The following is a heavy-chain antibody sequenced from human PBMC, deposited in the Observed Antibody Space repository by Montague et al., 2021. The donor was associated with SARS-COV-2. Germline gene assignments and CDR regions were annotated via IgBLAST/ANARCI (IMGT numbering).Heavy chain of an antibody. Sequence: TLSLTCSVFGDSINNVNFFWSWIRQPAGKGLEWIGRVCISGSTDYNPSLKSRVTMLLDKSANELTLQVTSVTAADTAVYYCARVSGYGSGSSFNWFDSWGQGLVVTVAS. CDR2: VCISGST. CDR3: ARVSGYGSGSSFNWFDS. D-gene: IGHD3-10*01. CDR1: GDSINNVNFF. J-gene: IGHJ5*01. V-gene: IGHV4-61*02.